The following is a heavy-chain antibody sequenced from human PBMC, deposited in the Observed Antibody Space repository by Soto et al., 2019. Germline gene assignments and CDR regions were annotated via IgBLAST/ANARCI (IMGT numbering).Heavy chain of an antibody. CDR3: ARPRGDFWSGYPFYYYGMDV. Sequence: PGGSLRLSCAASGFTFSDYYMSWIRQAPGKGLEWVSYISSSGSTIYYADSVKGRFTISRDNSKNSLYLQMNSLRAEDTAVYYCARPRGDFWSGYPFYYYGMDVWGQGTTVTVSS. V-gene: IGHV3-11*04. D-gene: IGHD3-3*01. J-gene: IGHJ6*02. CDR1: GFTFSDYY. CDR2: ISSSGSTI.